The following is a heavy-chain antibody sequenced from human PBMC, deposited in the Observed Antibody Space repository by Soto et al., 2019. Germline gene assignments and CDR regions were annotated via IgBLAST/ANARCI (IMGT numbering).Heavy chain of an antibody. J-gene: IGHJ4*02. V-gene: IGHV4-61*08. CDR1: GGSISSGGYY. Sequence: SETLSLTCTVSGGSISSGGYYWSWIRQHPGKGLEWIGYIYYSGSTNYNPSLKSRVTISVDTSKNQFSLKLSSVTAADTAVYYCARTLYSYGPRFDYWGQGTLVTVSS. CDR2: IYYSGST. CDR3: ARTLYSYGPRFDY. D-gene: IGHD5-18*01.